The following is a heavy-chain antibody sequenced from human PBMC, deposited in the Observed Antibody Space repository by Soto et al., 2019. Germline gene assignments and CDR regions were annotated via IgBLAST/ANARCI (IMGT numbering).Heavy chain of an antibody. CDR2: INHSGST. Sequence: PSETLSLTCAVYGGSFSGYYWSWIRQPPGKGLEWIGEINHSGSTNSNPSLKSRVTISVDTSKNQFSLKLSSVTAADTAVYYCARGYASVFGVVRRSGRNQPYGMDVWGQGTTVTVSS. CDR3: ARGYASVFGVVRRSGRNQPYGMDV. D-gene: IGHD3-3*01. CDR1: GGSFSGYY. V-gene: IGHV4-34*01. J-gene: IGHJ6*02.